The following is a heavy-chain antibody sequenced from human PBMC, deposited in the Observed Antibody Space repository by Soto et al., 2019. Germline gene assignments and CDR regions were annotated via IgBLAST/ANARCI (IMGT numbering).Heavy chain of an antibody. V-gene: IGHV3-48*03. CDR2: ISSSGSTI. CDR3: ARGWSTVRSDYGMDV. CDR1: GFPFSIYE. D-gene: IGHD6-13*01. J-gene: IGHJ6*02. Sequence: GGSLRLSCAASGFPFSIYEMNLVRQSPGKGLEWVSYISSSGSTIYYADSVKGRFTISRDNAKNSLYLQMNSLRAEDTAVYYCARGWSTVRSDYGMDVWAQGTTVTVSS.